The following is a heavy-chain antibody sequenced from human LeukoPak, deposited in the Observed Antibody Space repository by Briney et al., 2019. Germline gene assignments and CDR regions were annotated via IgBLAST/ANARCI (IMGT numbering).Heavy chain of an antibody. CDR1: GGSFSGYY. D-gene: IGHD2-15*01. J-gene: IGHJ4*02. V-gene: IGHV4-34*01. Sequence: KPSETLSLTCAVYGGSFSGYYWSWIRQPPGKGLEWIGEINHSGSTNYNPSLKSRVTISVDTSKNQFSLKLSSVTAADTAVYYCARAYCSGGSCCSYDYWGQGTLVTVSS. CDR2: INHSGST. CDR3: ARAYCSGGSCCSYDY.